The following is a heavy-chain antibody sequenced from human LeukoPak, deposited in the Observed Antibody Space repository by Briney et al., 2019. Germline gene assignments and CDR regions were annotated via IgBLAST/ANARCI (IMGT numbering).Heavy chain of an antibody. J-gene: IGHJ6*03. CDR2: INWNGGST. V-gene: IGHV3-20*04. D-gene: IGHD6-13*01. Sequence: GGSLRLSCAASGLTFSSYWMSWVRQAPGKGLEWVSGINWNGGSTGYADSVKGRFTISRDNAKNSLYLQMNSLRAEDTALYYCAREGGYSSSWYGRPYYYYYYYMDVWGKGTTVTVSS. CDR3: AREGGYSSSWYGRPYYYYYYYMDV. CDR1: GLTFSSYW.